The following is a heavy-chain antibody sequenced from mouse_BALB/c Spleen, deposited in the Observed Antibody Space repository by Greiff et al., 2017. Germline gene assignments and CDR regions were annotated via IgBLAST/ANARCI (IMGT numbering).Heavy chain of an antibody. CDR2: IWSGGGT. J-gene: IGHJ4*01. Sequence: VQLQQSGPGLVQPSQSLSITCTVSGFSLTSYGVHWVRQSPGKGLEWLGVIWSGGGTDYNADFISRLSSSKDNYKSQVFLKMNSLQANDTAIYYCARNRNRDGMDYWGQGTSVTVSS. CDR3: ARNRNRDGMDY. CDR1: GFSLTSYG. V-gene: IGHV2-2*02. D-gene: IGHD4-1*01.